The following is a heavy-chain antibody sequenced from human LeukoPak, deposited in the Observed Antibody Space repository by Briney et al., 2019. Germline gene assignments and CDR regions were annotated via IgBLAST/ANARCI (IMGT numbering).Heavy chain of an antibody. CDR3: ASSTTVVTPLDY. J-gene: IGHJ4*02. CDR2: ITSTSSTR. Sequence: PGGSLRLSCAASGFTFSSYSMNWVRQAPGKGLEWISYITSTSSTRYYADSVKGRFTISRDNAKNSLYLQMNSLRDEDTAVYYCASSTTVVTPLDYWGQGTLVTVSS. D-gene: IGHD4-17*01. V-gene: IGHV3-48*02. CDR1: GFTFSSYS.